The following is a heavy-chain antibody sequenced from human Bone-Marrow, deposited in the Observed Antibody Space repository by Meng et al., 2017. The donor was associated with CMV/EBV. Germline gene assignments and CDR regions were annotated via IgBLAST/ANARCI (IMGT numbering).Heavy chain of an antibody. Sequence: SVKVSCKASGGTFSSYTISWVRQAPGQGLEWMGRIIPILGIANYAQKFQGRVTMTRDTSTSTVYMELSSLRSEDTAVYYCARDPYQLLSTGMEVWGQGTTVTVPS. V-gene: IGHV1-69*04. J-gene: IGHJ6*02. CDR3: ARDPYQLLSTGMEV. CDR2: IIPILGIA. D-gene: IGHD2-2*01. CDR1: GGTFSSYT.